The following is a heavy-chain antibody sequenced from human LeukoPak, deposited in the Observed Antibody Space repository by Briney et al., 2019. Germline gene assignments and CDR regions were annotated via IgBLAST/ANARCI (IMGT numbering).Heavy chain of an antibody. J-gene: IGHJ4*02. Sequence: SGTLSLTCAVSGGSISSSNWWSWVRQPPGKGLEWIGEIYHSGSTNYNPSLKSRVTISVDKSKNQFSLKLSSVTAADTAVYYCARSLITMVRGVIIDYWGQGTLVTVSS. CDR1: GGSISSSNW. CDR3: ARSLITMVRGVIIDY. V-gene: IGHV4-4*02. D-gene: IGHD3-10*01. CDR2: IYHSGST.